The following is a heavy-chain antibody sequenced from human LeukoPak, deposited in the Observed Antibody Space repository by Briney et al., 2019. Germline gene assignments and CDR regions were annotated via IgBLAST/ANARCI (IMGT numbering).Heavy chain of an antibody. D-gene: IGHD3-10*01. Sequence: SVKASCKASGGTLSSYAISWVRQAPGQGLEWMGRIIPIFGTANYAQKFQGRVTITTDESTSTAYMELSSLRSEDTAVYYCARSPGTGYYYYYMDVWGKGTTVTVSS. CDR2: IIPIFGTA. CDR3: ARSPGTGYYYYYMDV. V-gene: IGHV1-69*05. J-gene: IGHJ6*03. CDR1: GGTLSSYA.